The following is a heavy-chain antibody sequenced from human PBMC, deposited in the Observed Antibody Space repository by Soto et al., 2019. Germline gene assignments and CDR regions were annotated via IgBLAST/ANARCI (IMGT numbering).Heavy chain of an antibody. CDR3: ARARGQWLVLGLFLFRDV. D-gene: IGHD6-19*01. Sequence: PGGSLRLSCAASGFTFSSYAMHWVRQAPGKGLEWVAVISYDGIKKYYADSVKGRFTISRDNSKNTLYLQMNSLRAEDTAVYYCARARGQWLVLGLFLFRDVWGQGPPVTVSS. CDR2: ISYDGIKK. CDR1: GFTFSSYA. V-gene: IGHV3-30-3*01. J-gene: IGHJ6*02.